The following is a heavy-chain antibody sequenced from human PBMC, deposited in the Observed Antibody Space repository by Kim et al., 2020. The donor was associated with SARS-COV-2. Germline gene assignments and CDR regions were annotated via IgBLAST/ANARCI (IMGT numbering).Heavy chain of an antibody. V-gene: IGHV3-74*03. Sequence: GGSLRLSCAASGFTFSNCWMHWVRQRPGMGPEWVSRISDNGTNTSYADSVKGRFTVSRDNAKNTLFLQMESLRDDDTAVYYCTRGPVIYSTGTSAYWGQGTHVIVSS. J-gene: IGHJ4*02. CDR1: GFTFSNCW. D-gene: IGHD1-1*01. CDR2: ISDNGTNT. CDR3: TRGPVIYSTGTSAY.